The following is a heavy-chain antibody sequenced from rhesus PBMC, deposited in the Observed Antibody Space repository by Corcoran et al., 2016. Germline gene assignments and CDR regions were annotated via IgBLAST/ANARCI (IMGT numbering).Heavy chain of an antibody. D-gene: IGHD1-44*02. J-gene: IGHJ3*01. CDR2: VDPEDGEA. Sequence: EVQLVQSGAEVKKPGASVKISCKASGYTFTDYYLHWVRQAPGKGLEWMGRVDPEDGEAIPAQKFQDRVTMTADTFTDTAYMELSSLRSEDTAVYYCATRSNVYGSDAFDFWGQGLRVTVSS. CDR1: GYTFTDYY. CDR3: ATRSNVYGSDAFDF. V-gene: IGHV1-111*02.